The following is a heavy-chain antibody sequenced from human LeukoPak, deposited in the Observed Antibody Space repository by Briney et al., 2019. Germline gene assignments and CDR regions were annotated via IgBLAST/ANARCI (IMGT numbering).Heavy chain of an antibody. Sequence: SVKVSCKASGGTFSSYAISWVRQAPGQGLEWMGRIIPILGIANYAQKFQGRVTITADKSTSTAYMELSSLRSEDTAVYYCARDEASGYYYYMDVWGKGTTVTVSS. CDR3: ARDEASGYYYYMDV. J-gene: IGHJ6*03. D-gene: IGHD1-26*01. CDR1: GGTFSSYA. CDR2: IIPILGIA. V-gene: IGHV1-69*04.